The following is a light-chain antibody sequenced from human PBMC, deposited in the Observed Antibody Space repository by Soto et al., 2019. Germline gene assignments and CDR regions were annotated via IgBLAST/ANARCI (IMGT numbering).Light chain of an antibody. J-gene: IGLJ1*01. Sequence: SVLTHPSSLSGSPGQSITISCTGTSSDVGGYNYVSWYQQHPGKAPKLMIYEVSNRPSGVSNRFSGSKSGNTASLTISGLQAEDEADYYCSSYTSSSTLVFGTGTKVTVL. CDR3: SSYTSSSTLV. CDR2: EVS. V-gene: IGLV2-14*01. CDR1: SSDVGGYNY.